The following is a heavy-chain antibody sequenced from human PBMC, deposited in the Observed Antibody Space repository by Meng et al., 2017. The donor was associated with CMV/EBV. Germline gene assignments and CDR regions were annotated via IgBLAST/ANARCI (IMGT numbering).Heavy chain of an antibody. CDR2: ISSKGTTI. Sequence: FAFSDYYMSWIRQAPGKGREWVSYISSKGTTIYYADSVKGRFTISRDNAKNSLYLQMNSLRTEDTAVYYCARARDYDFWSGYYPGFDPWGQGTLVTVSS. CDR1: FAFSDYY. CDR3: ARARDYDFWSGYYPGFDP. V-gene: IGHV3-11*01. J-gene: IGHJ5*02. D-gene: IGHD3-3*01.